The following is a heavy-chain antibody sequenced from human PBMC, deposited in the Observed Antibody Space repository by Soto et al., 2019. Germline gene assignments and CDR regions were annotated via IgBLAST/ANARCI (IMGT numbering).Heavy chain of an antibody. CDR3: AKDQYYYDSSGYYYYYYYGMDV. J-gene: IGHJ6*02. Sequence: GGSLRLSCAASGFTFSSYGMDGFRQAPGKGLEWVAVISYDGSNKYYADSVKGRFTISRDNSKNTLYLQMNSLRAEDTAVYYCAKDQYYYDSSGYYYYYYYGMDVWGQGTTVTVSS. CDR1: GFTFSSYG. CDR2: ISYDGSNK. D-gene: IGHD3-22*01. V-gene: IGHV3-30*18.